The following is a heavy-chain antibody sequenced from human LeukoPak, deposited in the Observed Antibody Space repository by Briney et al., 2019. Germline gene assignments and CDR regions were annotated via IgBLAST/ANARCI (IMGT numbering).Heavy chain of an antibody. J-gene: IGHJ4*02. V-gene: IGHV3-30*18. CDR2: ISYDGSNK. Sequence: GGSLRLSCAASGFTFSSYGMHWVRQAPGKGLEWVAVISYDGSNKYYADSVKGRFTISRDNSKNTLYLQMNSLRAEDTAVYYCAKERITMVRGVIITWSFDYWGQGTLVTVSS. CDR1: GFTFSSYG. CDR3: AKERITMVRGVIITWSFDY. D-gene: IGHD3-10*01.